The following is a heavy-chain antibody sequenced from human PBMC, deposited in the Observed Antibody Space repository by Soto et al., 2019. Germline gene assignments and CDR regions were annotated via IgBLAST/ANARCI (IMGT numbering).Heavy chain of an antibody. CDR3: ARAFFPYRYYYMDV. CDR2: ISAYNGNT. D-gene: IGHD3-16*02. CDR1: GYTFSTYI. Sequence: QVQLVQSGAEVKKPGASVKVSCRASGYTFSTYIISWVRQAPGQGLEWMGWISAYNGNTNYAQNLQGRVTMTTDTSTSTAYMELRSLRSDDTAVYYCARAFFPYRYYYMDVWGKGTTVTVSS. V-gene: IGHV1-18*04. J-gene: IGHJ6*03.